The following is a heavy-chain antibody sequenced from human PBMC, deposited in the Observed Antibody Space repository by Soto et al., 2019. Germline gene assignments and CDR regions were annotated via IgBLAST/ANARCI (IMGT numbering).Heavy chain of an antibody. CDR1: GLNFGNFG. CDR2: ISNDENIK. Sequence: GGSLRLSWVASGLNFGNFGMHWVRQAPGKGLERVTVISNDENIKEDSVGRRFAVARDNAKNTLYLQLTSLRDEDTAIYSCARAHRGVLDYWGQGTLVTVSS. J-gene: IGHJ4*02. CDR3: ARAHRGVLDY. V-gene: IGHV3-33*01. D-gene: IGHD6-6*01.